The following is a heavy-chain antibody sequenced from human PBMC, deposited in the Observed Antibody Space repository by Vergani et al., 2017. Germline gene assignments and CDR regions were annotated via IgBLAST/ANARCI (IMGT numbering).Heavy chain of an antibody. CDR3: ARGRITMVRGVMRYFDL. D-gene: IGHD3-10*01. J-gene: IGHJ2*01. CDR2: INHIGST. Sequence: QVQLQQWGAGLLKPSETLSLTCAVYGGSFSDYYWSWIRQPPGKGLEWIGEINHIGSTNYNPSLKSRVTISVDTSKNQFSLKLSSVTAADTAVYYCARGRITMVRGVMRYFDLWGRGTLVTVSS. CDR1: GGSFSDYY. V-gene: IGHV4-34*01.